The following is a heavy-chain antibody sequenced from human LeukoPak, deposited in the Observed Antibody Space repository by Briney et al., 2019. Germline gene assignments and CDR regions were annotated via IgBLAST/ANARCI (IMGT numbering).Heavy chain of an antibody. V-gene: IGHV1-18*01. CDR2: ISGSNGNT. CDR1: SYTFTRYG. D-gene: IGHD1-26*01. J-gene: IGHJ4*02. Sequence: GASVKVSCKASSYTFTRYGISWVRQAPGQGLEWMGWISGSNGNTNYAQKFQGRVSMTADTSTSTAYMELRSLRSDDTAVYYCARDRYSGSYYGDYWGQGTLVTVSS. CDR3: ARDRYSGSYYGDY.